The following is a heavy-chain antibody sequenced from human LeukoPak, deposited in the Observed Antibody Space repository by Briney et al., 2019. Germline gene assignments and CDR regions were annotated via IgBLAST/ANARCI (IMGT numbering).Heavy chain of an antibody. CDR2: IWYDGSNK. CDR3: AREMTSSGWYVDWFDP. Sequence: GRSLRLSCAASGFTFSSYGMHWVRQALGKGLEWVAVIWYDGSNKYYADSVKGRFTISRDNSKNTLYLQMNSLRAEDTAVYYCAREMTSSGWYVDWFDPWGQGTLVTVSS. D-gene: IGHD6-19*01. J-gene: IGHJ5*02. CDR1: GFTFSSYG. V-gene: IGHV3-33*01.